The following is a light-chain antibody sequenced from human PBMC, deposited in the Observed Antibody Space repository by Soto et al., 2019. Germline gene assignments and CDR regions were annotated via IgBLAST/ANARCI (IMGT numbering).Light chain of an antibody. CDR2: WAS. CDR3: QQYYPTLALT. V-gene: IGKV4-1*01. Sequence: DIVMTQSPDSLAVSLGERATINCKSSQSILHSSNNKNFLAWYQKKPGQPPRLLIYWASTRGSGVPDRFSGSGSGTDFTLTISSLQAEDVALSYCQQYYPTLALTFGGGTRVEIK. CDR1: QSILHSSNNKNF. J-gene: IGKJ4*01.